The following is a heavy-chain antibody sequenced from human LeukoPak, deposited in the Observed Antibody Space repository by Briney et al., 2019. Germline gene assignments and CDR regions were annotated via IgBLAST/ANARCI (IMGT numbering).Heavy chain of an antibody. CDR2: IWYDGSNK. V-gene: IGHV3-33*01. D-gene: IGHD4-23*01. CDR3: ARDPRYGGNYFDY. CDR1: GFTFSSYG. J-gene: IGHJ4*02. Sequence: GRSLRLSCAASGFTFSSYGMHWVRQAPGKGLEWVAVIWYDGSNKYYADSVKGRFTISRDNSKNTLYLQMNSLRAEDTAVYYCARDPRYGGNYFDYWGQGTLVTVSS.